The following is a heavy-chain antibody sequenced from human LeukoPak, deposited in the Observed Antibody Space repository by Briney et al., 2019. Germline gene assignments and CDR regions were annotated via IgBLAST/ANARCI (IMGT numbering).Heavy chain of an antibody. Sequence: GGSLRLSCAASGFTFSSYSMNWVRQAPGKGLEWVSSISSSSSYIYYADSVKGRFTISRDNAKNSLYLQMNSLRAEDLAVYCCASSGIAVAGTYYWGQGTLITVSS. CDR3: ASSGIAVAGTYY. D-gene: IGHD6-19*01. J-gene: IGHJ4*02. V-gene: IGHV3-21*01. CDR2: ISSSSSYI. CDR1: GFTFSSYS.